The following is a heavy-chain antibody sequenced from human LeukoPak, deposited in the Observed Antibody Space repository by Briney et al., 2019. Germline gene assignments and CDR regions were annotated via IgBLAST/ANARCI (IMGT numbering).Heavy chain of an antibody. CDR1: GFTFSDYY. CDR2: IYYSGST. D-gene: IGHD3-3*01. V-gene: IGHV4-30-4*08. CDR3: ARKIRVVTFDY. J-gene: IGHJ4*02. Sequence: LRLSCAASGFTFSDYYMSWIRQPPGKGLEWIGYIYYSGSTYYNPSLKSRVTISVDTSKNQFSLKLSSVTAADTAVYYCARKIRVVTFDYWGQGTLVTVSS.